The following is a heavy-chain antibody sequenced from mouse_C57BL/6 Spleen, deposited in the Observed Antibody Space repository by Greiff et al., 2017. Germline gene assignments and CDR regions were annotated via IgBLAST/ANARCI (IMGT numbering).Heavy chain of an antibody. D-gene: IGHD2-2*01. CDR3: TDREWVTRGYCDV. V-gene: IGHV1-55*01. CDR1: GYTFTSYW. Sequence: QVQLQQPGAELVQPGASVKMSCKASGYTFTSYWITWVKQRPGQGLEWIGDIYPGSGSTNSNEKFKSKATLTVDTSSSTAYMQLSSLTAEDTAVYYCTDREWVTRGYCDVWGTGTTVTVSS. J-gene: IGHJ1*03. CDR2: IYPGSGST.